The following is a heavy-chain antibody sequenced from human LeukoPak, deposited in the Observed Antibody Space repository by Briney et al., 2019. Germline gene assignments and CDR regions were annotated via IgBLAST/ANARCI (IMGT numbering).Heavy chain of an antibody. J-gene: IGHJ6*02. CDR2: INAGNGDT. CDR1: GYTFTSYA. Sequence: ASVKVSCKASGYTFTSYAMHWVRQAPGQRLEWMGWINAGNGDTKHSQKLQGRVIITRDTSATTADMELSSLRSEDTAVYYCARAGVRAYGDYVAEYGMDVWGQGTTVTVSS. V-gene: IGHV1-3*01. D-gene: IGHD4-17*01. CDR3: ARAGVRAYGDYVAEYGMDV.